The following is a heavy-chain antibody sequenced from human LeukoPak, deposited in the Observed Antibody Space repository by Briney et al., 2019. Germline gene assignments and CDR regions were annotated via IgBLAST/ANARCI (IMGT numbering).Heavy chain of an antibody. CDR1: GFTFDDYA. D-gene: IGHD2-2*01. Sequence: PGRSLRLSCAASGFTFDDYAMHWVRQAPGKGLEWVSGISWNSGSIGYADSVKGRFTISRDNAKNSLYLQMNSLRAEVTALYYCARPDPGYCSSTSCYPETYYYYGMDVWGQGTTVTVSS. CDR2: ISWNSGSI. J-gene: IGHJ6*02. CDR3: ARPDPGYCSSTSCYPETYYYYGMDV. V-gene: IGHV3-9*01.